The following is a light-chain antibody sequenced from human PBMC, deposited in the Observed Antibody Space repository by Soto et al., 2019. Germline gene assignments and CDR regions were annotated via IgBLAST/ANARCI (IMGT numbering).Light chain of an antibody. CDR2: DAS. J-gene: IGKJ1*01. CDR1: QSISSW. Sequence: DIQMTQSPSTLSASVGDRVTITCRASQSISSWLAWYQQKPGKAPKLLIYDASSLESGVPSRFSGSGSGTEFTLTISSLQPEDFATYYCQQSYSNPTFGQGTKVDIK. V-gene: IGKV1-5*01. CDR3: QQSYSNPT.